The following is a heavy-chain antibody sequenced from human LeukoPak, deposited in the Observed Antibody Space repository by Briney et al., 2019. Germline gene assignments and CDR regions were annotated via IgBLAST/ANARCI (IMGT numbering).Heavy chain of an antibody. V-gene: IGHV4-61*01. J-gene: IGHJ1*01. CDR1: GGSVSSGSYY. CDR3: ARRGRGYYYDSSGYYLGYFQH. CDR2: IYYSGST. D-gene: IGHD3-22*01. Sequence: SETLSLTCTVSGGSVSSGSYYWSWIRQPPGKGLEWIGYIYYSGSTYYNPSLKSRVTISVDTSKNQFSLKLSSVTAADTAVYYCARRGRGYYYDSSGYYLGYFQHWGQGTLVTVSS.